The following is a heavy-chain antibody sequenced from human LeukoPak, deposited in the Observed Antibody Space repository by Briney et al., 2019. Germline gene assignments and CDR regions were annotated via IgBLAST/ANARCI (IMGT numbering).Heavy chain of an antibody. Sequence: ASVKVSCKASGYIFTDYYIHWVQQAPGQGLEWMGIVNPSSGSTSYVQKFQGRVTMTRDTSTETVYMELSSMTSEDTAMYFCAKGSSGSYFNYFDYWGQGTLVTVSS. CDR1: GYIFTDYY. CDR2: VNPSSGST. V-gene: IGHV1-46*01. D-gene: IGHD1-26*01. CDR3: AKGSSGSYFNYFDY. J-gene: IGHJ4*02.